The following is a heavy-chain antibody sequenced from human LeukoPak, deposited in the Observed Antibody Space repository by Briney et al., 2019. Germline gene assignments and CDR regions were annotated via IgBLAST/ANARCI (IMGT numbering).Heavy chain of an antibody. J-gene: IGHJ1*01. D-gene: IGHD4-11*01. V-gene: IGHV3-33*06. CDR2: IWSDGSDK. CDR1: GFTFSDYA. CDR3: AKDAQRGFDYSNSLQN. Sequence: GGSLRLSCAGSGFTFSDYAMRWVRQTPGAGLEWVAVIWSDGSDKYYAKSVKGRFTISRDNSKNSLFLQMNSLRAEDTAVYYCAKDAQRGFDYSNSLQNWGQGILVTVSS.